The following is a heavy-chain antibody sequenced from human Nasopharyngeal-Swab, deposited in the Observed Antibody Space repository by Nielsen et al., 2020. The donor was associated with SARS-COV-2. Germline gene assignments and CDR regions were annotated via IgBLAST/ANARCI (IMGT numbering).Heavy chain of an antibody. CDR3: ARENQEYANIWIDY. CDR1: GYTFTSNV. D-gene: IGHD1-1*01. V-gene: IGHV7-4-1*02. J-gene: IGHJ4*02. CDR2: ISTQTGAP. Sequence: ASVKVSCKASGYTFTSNVLNWVRQAPPQGPEDIVWISTQTGAPTHAQAFTGRFVISLDTSVSTTYLQISTMKADDTAVYYCARENQEYANIWIDYWGQGTQVTVSS.